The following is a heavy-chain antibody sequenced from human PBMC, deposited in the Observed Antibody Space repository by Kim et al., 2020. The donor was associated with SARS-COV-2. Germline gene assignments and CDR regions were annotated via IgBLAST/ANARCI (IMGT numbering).Heavy chain of an antibody. CDR2: IKEDGSDK. Sequence: GGSLRLSCAASGFTFSTYWMSWVRQAPGKGLEWVGNIKEDGSDKYYVDSVRGRFTFSRDNAKNSLYLQMNSLRAEDTAVYYCARDWYVAVAGTRESVFDIRGQGTMVTVSS. CDR3: ARDWYVAVAGTRESVFDI. D-gene: IGHD6-19*01. J-gene: IGHJ3*02. V-gene: IGHV3-7*03. CDR1: GFTFSTYW.